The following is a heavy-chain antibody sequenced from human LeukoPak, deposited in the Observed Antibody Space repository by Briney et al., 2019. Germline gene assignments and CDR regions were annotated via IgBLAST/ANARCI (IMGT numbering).Heavy chain of an antibody. CDR3: ARRRDFIDY. CDR1: GFTFSAYA. D-gene: IGHD3/OR15-3a*01. V-gene: IGHV3-23*01. Sequence: GGSLRLSCGVSGFTFSAYAMTWVRQAPGKGLEWVSLISGSGGGSYYADSVKGRFAISRDNAKNSLYLQMNSLRAEDTAVYYCARRRDFIDYWGQGTLVTVSS. CDR2: ISGSGGGS. J-gene: IGHJ4*02.